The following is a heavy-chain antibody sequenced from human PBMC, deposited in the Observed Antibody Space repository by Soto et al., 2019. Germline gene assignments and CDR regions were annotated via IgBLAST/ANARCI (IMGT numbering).Heavy chain of an antibody. CDR2: ISGSGGNT. Sequence: GGSLRLSCAVSGFNFSNYAMSWVRQAPGKGLEWVSTISGSGGNTYYADSVKGRFTISRDDSKNTLFLEMNSLRAEDTAVYYCAKGRSSDCSCSNYWGQGARVTVSS. J-gene: IGHJ4*02. V-gene: IGHV3-23*01. CDR1: GFNFSNYA. D-gene: IGHD2-15*01. CDR3: AKGRSSDCSCSNY.